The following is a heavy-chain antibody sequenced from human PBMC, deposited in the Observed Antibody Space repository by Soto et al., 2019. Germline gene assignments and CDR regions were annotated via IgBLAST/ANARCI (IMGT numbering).Heavy chain of an antibody. CDR1: CASIRGPY. CDR2: IYYSGST. Sequence: SETLSLTCTVSCASIRGPYWIWIRQPPGKGLEWIGYIYYSGSTNYNPSLKSRVTISVDTSKNQFSLKLTSVTAADTAVYYCARDNGYSYGYNLDHWGQGTLVTVS. D-gene: IGHD5-18*01. J-gene: IGHJ4*02. V-gene: IGHV4-59*11. CDR3: ARDNGYSYGYNLDH.